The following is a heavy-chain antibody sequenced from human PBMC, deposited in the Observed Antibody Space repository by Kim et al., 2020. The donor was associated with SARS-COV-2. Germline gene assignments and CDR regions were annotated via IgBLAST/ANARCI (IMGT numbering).Heavy chain of an antibody. Sequence: SETLSLTCNVSGGPISSTTYYWGWVRQPPGKGLEWIGTIYYSGTTYSSPSLKSRVTISVDTSKNQFSLKLRSVTAADTAIYYCARHPGCCSGDNCSYHGMDVWGRGTTVTVSS. J-gene: IGHJ6*02. CDR1: GGPISSTTYY. D-gene: IGHD2-15*01. CDR3: ARHPGCCSGDNCSYHGMDV. V-gene: IGHV4-39*01. CDR2: IYYSGTT.